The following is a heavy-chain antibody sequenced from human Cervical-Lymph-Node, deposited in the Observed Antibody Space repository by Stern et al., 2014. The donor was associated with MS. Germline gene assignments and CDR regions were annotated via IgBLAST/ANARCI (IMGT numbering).Heavy chain of an antibody. CDR2: IKSKTDGATA. Sequence: EVQLVESGGGLVKPGGSLRLSCAASGFSFTNSYMRWVRQAPGQGLEWIGRIKSKTDGATADYAAPVKGRFTISRDDSKNMLYLQMNSLKTEDTAVYYCTTGPYYDFSSGYFDWFDAWGQGSLVIVSS. CDR3: TTGPYYDFSSGYFDWFDA. D-gene: IGHD3-3*01. J-gene: IGHJ5*02. V-gene: IGHV3-15*01. CDR1: GFSFTNSY.